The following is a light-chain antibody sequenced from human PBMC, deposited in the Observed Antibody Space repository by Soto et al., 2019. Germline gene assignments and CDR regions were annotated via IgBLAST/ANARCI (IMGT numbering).Light chain of an antibody. CDR2: NTN. Sequence: QTVVTQEPSFSVSPGGTVTLTCGLSSGSVSTSYYPTWYQQTPGQAPRTLIYNTNTRSSGVPDRFSGSILGNKAALTITGGQADDESDYYCVLYMGSGSVLFGGGTKRTVL. CDR3: VLYMGSGSVL. V-gene: IGLV8-61*01. J-gene: IGLJ2*01. CDR1: SGSVSTSYY.